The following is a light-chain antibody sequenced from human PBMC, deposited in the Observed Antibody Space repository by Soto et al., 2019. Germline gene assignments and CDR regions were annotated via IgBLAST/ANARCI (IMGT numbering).Light chain of an antibody. J-gene: IGKJ5*01. Sequence: AIRITQSPSSFSASTGDRATITWRASQGISSYLAWYQQKPGKAPKLLIYAASTLQSGVPSRFSGSGSGTDFTLTISCLQSEDFATYYCQQYYSYTPITFGQGTRLEI. CDR3: QQYYSYTPIT. CDR1: QGISSY. CDR2: AAS. V-gene: IGKV1-8*01.